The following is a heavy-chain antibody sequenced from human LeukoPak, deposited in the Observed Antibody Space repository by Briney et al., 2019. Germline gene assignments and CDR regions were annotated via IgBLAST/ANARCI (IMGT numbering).Heavy chain of an antibody. CDR3: AKDRGFGELSYYTDGMDV. J-gene: IGHJ6*02. Sequence: GGSLRLSCAASGFTFSGYGMHWVRQAPGKGLEWVAVISYDGSTKYYADSVKGRFTISSDNSKNTLYLQMNSLRAEDTALYYCAKDRGFGELSYYTDGMDVWGPGTTVTVSS. V-gene: IGHV3-30*18. CDR1: GFTFSGYG. CDR2: ISYDGSTK. D-gene: IGHD3-10*01.